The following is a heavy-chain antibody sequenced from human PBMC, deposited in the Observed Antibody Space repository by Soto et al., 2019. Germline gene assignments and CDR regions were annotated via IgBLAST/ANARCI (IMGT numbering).Heavy chain of an antibody. CDR1: GFSLSTSGMC. J-gene: IGHJ6*02. CDR3: ARSRGYSGDYYGMDV. V-gene: IGHV2-70*01. Sequence: SRPTLGNPTQTLTLTCTFSGFSLSTSGMCVSWIRQPPGKALEWLALIDWDDDKYYSTSLKTRLTISKDTSKNQVVLTMTNMDPVDTATYYCARSRGYSGDYYGMDVWGQGTTVTVSS. CDR2: IDWDDDK. D-gene: IGHD5-12*01.